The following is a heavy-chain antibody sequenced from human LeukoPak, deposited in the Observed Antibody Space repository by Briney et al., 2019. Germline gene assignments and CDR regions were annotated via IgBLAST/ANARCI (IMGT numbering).Heavy chain of an antibody. CDR2: INWNGGST. V-gene: IGHV3-20*04. J-gene: IGHJ6*03. CDR1: GFTFSSYA. Sequence: PGGSLRLSCAASGFTFSSYAMSWVRQAPGKGLEWVSGINWNGGSTGYADSVKGRFTISRDNAKNSLYLQMNSLRAEDTALYYCARMGYCSSTSCSHYYYYYMDVWGKGTTVTVSS. CDR3: ARMGYCSSTSCSHYYYYYMDV. D-gene: IGHD2-2*01.